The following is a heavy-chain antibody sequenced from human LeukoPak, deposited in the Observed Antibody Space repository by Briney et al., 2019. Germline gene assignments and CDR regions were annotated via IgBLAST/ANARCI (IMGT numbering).Heavy chain of an antibody. CDR2: IIPIFGTA. CDR1: GGTFSSYA. V-gene: IGHV1-69*13. D-gene: IGHD6-6*01. CDR3: ARAGGIAARQPFDY. Sequence: ASVKVSCKASGGTFSSYAISWVRQAPGQGLEWMGGIIPIFGTANYAQKFQGRVTITADESTSTAYMELSSLRSEDTAVYYCARAGGIAARQPFDYWGQGTLVTVSS. J-gene: IGHJ4*02.